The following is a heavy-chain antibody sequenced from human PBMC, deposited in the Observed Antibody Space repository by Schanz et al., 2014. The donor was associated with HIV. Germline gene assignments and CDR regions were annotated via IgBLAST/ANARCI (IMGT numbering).Heavy chain of an antibody. V-gene: IGHV3-30*03. J-gene: IGHJ6*02. D-gene: IGHD3-22*01. Sequence: VQILESGGGLVQPGGSLRLSCVVSGFPFSSSVMSWVRQAPGKGLEWVAVISYDGSNKYYADSVKGRFTISRDNSKNTLYLQMNSLRAEDTAVYYCASPLLYDSLDVWGQGTTVTVSS. CDR1: GFPFSSSV. CDR2: ISYDGSNK. CDR3: ASPLLYDSLDV.